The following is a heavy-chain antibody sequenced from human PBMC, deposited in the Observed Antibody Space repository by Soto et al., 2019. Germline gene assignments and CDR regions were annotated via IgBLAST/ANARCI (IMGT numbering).Heavy chain of an antibody. J-gene: IGHJ4*01. Sequence: QVQLQESGPGLVQPSQTLSLTCTVSGCSISSGGYYWSWIRQHPGTGVEWIGHISYSGSTYYNTSLKSRVTISVDTSKNQFSLIVNSVTAADTAVYYCARGVLHWGQGTLVTVSS. CDR1: GCSISSGGYY. CDR3: ARGVLH. V-gene: IGHV4-31*03. CDR2: ISYSGST.